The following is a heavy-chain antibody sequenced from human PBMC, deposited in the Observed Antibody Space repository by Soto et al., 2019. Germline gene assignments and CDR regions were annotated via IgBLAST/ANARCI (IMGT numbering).Heavy chain of an antibody. CDR3: ARDLGPGDTIMGGDY. V-gene: IGHV3-33*01. Sequence: QVQLVESGGGVVQPGRSLRLSCAASGFTFSSYGMHWVRQAPGKGLEWVAVIWHGGRNKYYADSVKGRFTISRDNSTNTLYLQMNSLSAEDTAVYYCARDLGPGDTIMGGDYWGQGTLVTVSS. J-gene: IGHJ4*02. CDR2: IWHGGRNK. D-gene: IGHD3-16*01. CDR1: GFTFSSYG.